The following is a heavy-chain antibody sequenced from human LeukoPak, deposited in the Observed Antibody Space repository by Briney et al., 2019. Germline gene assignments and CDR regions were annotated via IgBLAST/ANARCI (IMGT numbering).Heavy chain of an antibody. D-gene: IGHD3-22*01. CDR2: IYHSGST. V-gene: IGHV4-38-2*02. Sequence: SETLSLTCTVSGYSISSGYYWGWIRQPPGKGLEWIGSIYHSGSTYYNPSHKRRVTISVDTSKNQFSLKLSSLTAADTAVYYCARDRITMIVVVREYWFDPWGQGTLVTVSS. J-gene: IGHJ5*02. CDR1: GYSISSGYY. CDR3: ARDRITMIVVVREYWFDP.